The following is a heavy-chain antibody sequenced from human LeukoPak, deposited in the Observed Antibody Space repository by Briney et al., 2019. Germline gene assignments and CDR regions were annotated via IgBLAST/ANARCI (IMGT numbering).Heavy chain of an antibody. D-gene: IGHD1-1*01. Sequence: GGSLRLSCAASGFTFSTYGMHWVRQAPGKGLEWVAFIRYDGSKKYYADSVKGRFTISRDNSKNTLYLQMNSLRAEDTAVYYCAKDPGESYYYYMDVWGKGTTVTVSS. V-gene: IGHV3-30*02. CDR3: AKDPGESYYYYMDV. CDR2: IRYDGSKK. CDR1: GFTFSTYG. J-gene: IGHJ6*03.